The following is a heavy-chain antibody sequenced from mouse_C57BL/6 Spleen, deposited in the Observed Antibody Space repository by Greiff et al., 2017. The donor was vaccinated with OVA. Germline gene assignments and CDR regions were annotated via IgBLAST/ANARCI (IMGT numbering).Heavy chain of an antibody. V-gene: IGHV1-52*01. Sequence: QVQLQQSGAELVRPGSSVKLSCKASGYTFTSYWMHWVKQRPIQGLEWIGNIDPSDSETHYNQKFKDKATLTVDKSSSTAYMQLSSLTSEDSAVYYCARRGYPPYWYFDVWGTGTTVTVSS. CDR1: GYTFTSYW. CDR2: IDPSDSET. CDR3: ARRGYPPYWYFDV. D-gene: IGHD2-2*01. J-gene: IGHJ1*03.